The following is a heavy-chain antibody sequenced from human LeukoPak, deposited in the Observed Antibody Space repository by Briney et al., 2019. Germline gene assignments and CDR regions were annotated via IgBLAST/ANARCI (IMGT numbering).Heavy chain of an antibody. CDR1: GGSISSSSYY. V-gene: IGHV4-39*01. CDR3: ASERIAVAGSRDH. Sequence: SETLSLTCTVSGGSISSSSYYWGWIRQPPGKGLEWIGSIYYSGSTYYNPSLKSRVTISVDTSKNQFSLKLSSVTAADTAVYYCASERIAVAGSRDHWGQGTLVTVSS. CDR2: IYYSGST. J-gene: IGHJ4*02. D-gene: IGHD6-19*01.